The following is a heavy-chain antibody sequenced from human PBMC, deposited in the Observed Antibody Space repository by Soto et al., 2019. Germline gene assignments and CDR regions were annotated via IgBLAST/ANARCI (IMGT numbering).Heavy chain of an antibody. V-gene: IGHV3-74*01. CDR3: STPEVDY. CDR2: MNSDGRTT. J-gene: IGHJ4*02. Sequence: PGGSLRLSCGASGFTFCNYWMHWVRQAPGRGLEWVSLMNSDGRTTNYADSVKGRFTVSRDNAKNTLYLQMTSLRAEDTAVYYCSTPEVDYWGPGTLVTVPS. CDR1: GFTFCNYW.